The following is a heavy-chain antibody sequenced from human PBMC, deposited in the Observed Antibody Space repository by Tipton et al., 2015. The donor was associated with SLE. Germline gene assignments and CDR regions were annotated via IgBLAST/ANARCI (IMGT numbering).Heavy chain of an antibody. CDR1: GYTFTSYY. CDR3: ARDWQQLPFDY. J-gene: IGHJ4*02. Sequence: QSGAEVKKPGASVKVSCKASGYTFTSYYIHWVRQAPGQGLEWMGIINPSGGSTSYALKFQGRVTMTRDTSTSTVYMELSSLRSDDTAVYYCARDWQQLPFDYWGQGPLVTVSS. V-gene: IGHV1-46*01. CDR2: INPSGGST. D-gene: IGHD6-13*01.